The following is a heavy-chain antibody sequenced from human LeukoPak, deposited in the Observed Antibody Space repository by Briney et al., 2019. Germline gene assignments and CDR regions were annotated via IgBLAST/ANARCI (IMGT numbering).Heavy chain of an antibody. CDR3: ARRCSSTSGRPGY. J-gene: IGHJ4*02. CDR2: IYYSGST. D-gene: IGHD2-2*01. V-gene: IGHV4-59*08. Sequence: SETLSLTCTVSGGSISSYYWSWIRQPPGKELEWIGYIYYSGSTNYNPSLKSRVTISLETSKKQFSLTLISVTAADTAVYYCARRCSSTSGRPGYWGQGTLVTVSS. CDR1: GGSISSYY.